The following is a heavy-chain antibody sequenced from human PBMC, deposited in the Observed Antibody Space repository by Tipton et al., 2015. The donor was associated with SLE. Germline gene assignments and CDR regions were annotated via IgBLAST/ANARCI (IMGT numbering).Heavy chain of an antibody. CDR3: AKDQGIAAAGLGDFDY. CDR1: GFTFSDYY. J-gene: IGHJ4*02. CDR2: ISSIGSTI. V-gene: IGHV3-11*04. D-gene: IGHD6-13*01. Sequence: SLRLSCAASGFTFSDYYMSWIRQAPGKGLEWVSYISSIGSTIYYADSVKGRFTISRDNSKNTLYLQMNSLRAEDTAVYYCAKDQGIAAAGLGDFDYWGQGTLVTVSS.